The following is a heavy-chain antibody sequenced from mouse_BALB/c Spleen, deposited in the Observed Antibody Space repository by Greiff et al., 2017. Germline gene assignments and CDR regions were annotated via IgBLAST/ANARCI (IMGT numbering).Heavy chain of an antibody. CDR1: GFDFSRYW. Sequence: EVKLMESGGGLVQPGGSLKLSCAASGFDFSRYWMSWVRQAPGKGLEWIGEINPDSSTINYTPSLKDKFIISRDNAKNTLYLQMSKVRSEDTALYYCARPGYGNSYAMDYWGQGTSVTVSS. V-gene: IGHV4-1*02. CDR2: INPDSSTI. D-gene: IGHD2-1*01. J-gene: IGHJ4*01. CDR3: ARPGYGNSYAMDY.